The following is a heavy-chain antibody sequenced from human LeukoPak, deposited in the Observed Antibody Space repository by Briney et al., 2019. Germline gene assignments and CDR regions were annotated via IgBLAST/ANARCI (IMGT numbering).Heavy chain of an antibody. V-gene: IGHV4-59*12. CDR3: ASLPDYYDGSGLIRKGFAP. CDR2: IYYSGST. D-gene: IGHD3-22*01. CDR1: GGSISSYY. Sequence: PSETLSLTCTVSGGSISSYYWSWIRQPPGKGLEWIGYIYYSGSTNYNPSLKSRVTISVDTSKNQFSLKLSSVTAADTAVYYCASLPDYYDGSGLIRKGFAPWGQGTLVTVSS. J-gene: IGHJ5*02.